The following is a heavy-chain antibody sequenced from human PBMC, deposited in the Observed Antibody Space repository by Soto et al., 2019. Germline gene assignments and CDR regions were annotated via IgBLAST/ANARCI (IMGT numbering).Heavy chain of an antibody. Sequence: QVQLVQSGAEVKKPGSSVTVSCKASGGTFSSYTISWVRQAPGQGLEWMGGIIPIFGTANYAQKFQGRVTXTSDESXXTAYMELSSLRSEDTAVYYCARGNHRWLQLWYFDLWGRGTLVTVSS. CDR3: ARGNHRWLQLWYFDL. CDR2: IIPIFGTA. V-gene: IGHV1-69*05. CDR1: GGTFSSYT. J-gene: IGHJ2*01. D-gene: IGHD5-12*01.